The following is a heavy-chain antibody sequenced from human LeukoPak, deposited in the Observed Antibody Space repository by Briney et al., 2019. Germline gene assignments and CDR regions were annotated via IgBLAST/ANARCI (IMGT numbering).Heavy chain of an antibody. Sequence: GGSLRLSCEASGFRFSDYWMTWVRQAPGKGLEWVANIKQDGSEKYYVDSVKGRFTMSRDNAKNSLYLQMNSLRAEDTAVYYCASVQWELRGVGSYFEYWGQGALVTVSS. V-gene: IGHV3-7*01. CDR3: ASVQWELRGVGSYFEY. CDR1: GFRFSDYW. J-gene: IGHJ4*02. CDR2: IKQDGSEK. D-gene: IGHD1-26*01.